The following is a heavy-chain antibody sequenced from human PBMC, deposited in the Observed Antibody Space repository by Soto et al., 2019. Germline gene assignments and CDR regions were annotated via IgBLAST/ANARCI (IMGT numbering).Heavy chain of an antibody. Sequence: EVQLVKSGGGLVKPGGSLRLSCAASGFTFSSYSMNWVRQAPGKGLEWVSSISSSSSYIYYADSVKGRFTISRDNAKNSRYLQMNSLRAEDTAVYYCARDPSSSWYYYYYYYMDVCGIGTTVTVSS. J-gene: IGHJ6*03. CDR2: ISSSSSYI. D-gene: IGHD6-13*01. V-gene: IGHV3-21*01. CDR3: ARDPSSSWYYYYYYYMDV. CDR1: GFTFSSYS.